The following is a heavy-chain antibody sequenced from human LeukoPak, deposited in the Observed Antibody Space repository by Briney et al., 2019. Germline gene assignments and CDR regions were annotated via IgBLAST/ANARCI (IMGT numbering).Heavy chain of an antibody. J-gene: IGHJ4*02. V-gene: IGHV4-39*02. CDR2: IYHSGTT. D-gene: IGHD6-19*01. CDR1: GASIASESYY. CDR3: AREPRYSSGGMVDY. Sequence: SETLSLTCTVSGASIASESYYWGWIRQPPGRGLEWIGSIYHSGTTSYNPSLKSRVTISIDTSKSQFSLKLSSVTAADTAVYYCAREPRYSSGGMVDYWGQGTLVTVSS.